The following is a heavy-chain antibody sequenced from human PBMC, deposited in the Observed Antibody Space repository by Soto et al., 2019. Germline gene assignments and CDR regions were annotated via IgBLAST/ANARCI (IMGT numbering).Heavy chain of an antibody. CDR2: IYHTGTT. J-gene: IGHJ5*02. CDR1: GGSINSGDYS. D-gene: IGHD3-22*01. Sequence: TLSLTCTVSGGSINSGDYSWTWIRQPPGKSLEWIGYIYHTGTTYYNMSLKSRVTISVDSSKNQLSLKLRSVTAADTAVSYCARGINYYDSSGDSWYDPWGQGMLVNVS. CDR3: ARGINYYDSSGDSWYDP. V-gene: IGHV4-30-2*01.